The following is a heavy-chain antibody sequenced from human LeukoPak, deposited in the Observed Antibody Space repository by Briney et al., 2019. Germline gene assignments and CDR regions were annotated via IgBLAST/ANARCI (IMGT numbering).Heavy chain of an antibody. V-gene: IGHV4-59*01. D-gene: IGHD2-2*01. Sequence: PSETLSLTCSVSGDSISSDYWSWIRQPPGKGLEWIGYIYYTGSTEYHPSLKSRVTISLDTSKNQFSLKLTSVTAADTAVYYCARVYQSAEYYFDYWGQGNLVSVSS. CDR2: IYYTGST. CDR3: ARVYQSAEYYFDY. CDR1: GDSISSDY. J-gene: IGHJ4*02.